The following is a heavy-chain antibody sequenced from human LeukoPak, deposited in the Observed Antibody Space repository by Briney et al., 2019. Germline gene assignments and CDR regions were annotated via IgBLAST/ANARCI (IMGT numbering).Heavy chain of an antibody. V-gene: IGHV3-30*18. CDR3: AKDRLGALYYYDSSGYYRFDY. Sequence: PGGSLRLSCAASEFTFSSYGMHWVRQAPGKGLEWVAAISYDGSNQYYADTVKGRFTISRDNSKNTLYLQMNGLRAEDTAVYYCAKDRLGALYYYDSSGYYRFDYWGQGTLVTVSS. J-gene: IGHJ4*01. D-gene: IGHD3-22*01. CDR2: ISYDGSNQ. CDR1: EFTFSSYG.